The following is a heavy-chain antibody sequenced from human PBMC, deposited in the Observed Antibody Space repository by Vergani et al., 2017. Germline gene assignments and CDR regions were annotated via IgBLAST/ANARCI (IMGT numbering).Heavy chain of an antibody. J-gene: IGHJ4*02. Sequence: EVQLVESGGGLVKPGGSLRLSCAASGFTFSSYSMNWVRQAPGKGLEWVSSISSSSSYIYYADSVKGRVTISRDNAKNSLYLQMNSLRAEDTAVYYCASYDIVGATSRFGYYWGQGTLVTVSS. CDR3: ASYDIVGATSRFGYY. V-gene: IGHV3-21*01. D-gene: IGHD1-26*01. CDR1: GFTFSSYS. CDR2: ISSSSSYI.